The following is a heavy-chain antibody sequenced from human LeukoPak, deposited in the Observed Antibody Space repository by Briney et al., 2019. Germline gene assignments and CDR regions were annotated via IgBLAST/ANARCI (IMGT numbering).Heavy chain of an antibody. V-gene: IGHV4-34*01. CDR3: ARKKIYYFDY. CDR1: GGSFSGYY. J-gene: IGHJ4*02. CDR2: IYHSGST. Sequence: SETLSLTCAVYGGSFSGYYWSWIRQPPGKGLEWIGEIYHSGSTNYNPSLKSRVTISVDKSKNQFSLKLSSVTAADTAVYYCARKKIYYFDYWGQGTLVTVSS.